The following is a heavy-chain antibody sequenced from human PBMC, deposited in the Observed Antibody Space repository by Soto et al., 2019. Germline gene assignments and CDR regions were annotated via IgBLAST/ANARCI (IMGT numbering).Heavy chain of an antibody. CDR1: GYTFTRYF. J-gene: IGHJ4*02. Sequence: GASVKVSGKASGYTFTRYFMHWVRLAPGQGLEWMGIINPSSGTANYAQKFQGRVTMTRDTSTSTVYMEVSSLRSEDTAVYYCARTSSVYSSGCADYWGQGTLVTVSS. CDR3: ARTSSVYSSGCADY. CDR2: INPSSGTA. V-gene: IGHV1-46*01. D-gene: IGHD5-18*01.